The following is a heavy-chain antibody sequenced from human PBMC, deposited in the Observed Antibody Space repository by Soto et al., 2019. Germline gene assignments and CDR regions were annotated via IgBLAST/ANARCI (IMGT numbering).Heavy chain of an antibody. Sequence: GGSLRLSCAASGFTFDDYAMHWVRQAPGKGLEWVSGISWNSGSIGYADSVKGRFTISRDNAKNSLYLQMNSLRAEDTALYYCAKGFGVVTNEYYYYAMDVWGQVTTVTVSS. CDR3: AKGFGVVTNEYYYYAMDV. CDR2: ISWNSGSI. D-gene: IGHD3-3*01. V-gene: IGHV3-9*01. J-gene: IGHJ6*02. CDR1: GFTFDDYA.